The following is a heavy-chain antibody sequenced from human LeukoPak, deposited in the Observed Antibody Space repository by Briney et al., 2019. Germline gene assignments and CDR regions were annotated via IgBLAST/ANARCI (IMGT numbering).Heavy chain of an antibody. CDR1: GGSIISSY. D-gene: IGHD3-10*01. Sequence: PSETLSLTCTVSGGSIISSYWNWVRQPPGKGLEWIGRISYSGTTNYNPSLKSRVTISSDTSKNQFSLKLTSVTAADTAVYYCARREVEMRASASGNWLGPWGQGTLVTVSS. CDR2: ISYSGTT. J-gene: IGHJ5*02. CDR3: ARREVEMRASASGNWLGP. V-gene: IGHV4-59*08.